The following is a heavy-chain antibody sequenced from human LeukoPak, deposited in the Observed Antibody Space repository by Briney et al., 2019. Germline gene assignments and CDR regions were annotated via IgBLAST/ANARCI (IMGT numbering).Heavy chain of an antibody. CDR3: ARASGGSSGYYGFDY. CDR1: GFTFSSYW. Sequence: GGSLRLSCAASGFTFSSYWMSWVRQAPGKGLEWVAVISYDGSNKYYADSVKGRFTISRDNSKNTLYLQMNSLRAEDTAVYYCARASGGSSGYYGFDYWGQGTLVTVSS. D-gene: IGHD3-22*01. V-gene: IGHV3-30*03. CDR2: ISYDGSNK. J-gene: IGHJ4*02.